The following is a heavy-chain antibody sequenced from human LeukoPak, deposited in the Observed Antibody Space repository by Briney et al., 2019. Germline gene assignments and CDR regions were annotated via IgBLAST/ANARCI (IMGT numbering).Heavy chain of an antibody. J-gene: IGHJ5*01. Sequence: NPSETLSLTCAVYGGSFSGYYWSWIRQAPGKALEWVSYVSSGSSTIYYADSVKGRFTVSRDNGKRSLYLHMNSLRAEDTAMYYCARGESSYCSGGCYFASWGQGTLVTISS. CDR3: ARGESSYCSGGCYFAS. CDR2: VSSGSSTI. CDR1: GGSFSGYY. V-gene: IGHV3-11*04. D-gene: IGHD2-21*02.